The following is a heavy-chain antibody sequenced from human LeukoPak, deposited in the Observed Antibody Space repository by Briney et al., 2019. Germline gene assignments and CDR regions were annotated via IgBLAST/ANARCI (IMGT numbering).Heavy chain of an antibody. J-gene: IGHJ5*02. V-gene: IGHV1-69*04. CDR2: IIPMLGIA. D-gene: IGHD2-15*01. CDR3: ASCSGGSCYSRDWFDP. CDR1: GGTFSNYA. Sequence: GASVKLSCKASGGTFSNYAISWVRQAPGQGLEWMGRIIPMLGIANYAHNFQGRVTITAVKSTSTAYMELSSLRSDDTALYYCASCSGGSCYSRDWFDPWGQGTQVTVSS.